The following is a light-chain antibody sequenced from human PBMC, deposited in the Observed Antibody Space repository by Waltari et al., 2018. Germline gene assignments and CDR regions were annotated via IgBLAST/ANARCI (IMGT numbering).Light chain of an antibody. Sequence: YELTQPPSVSVSPGKTAKISCPGVNSGDNYVSWHQQKSGQSPVMVIYQDTKRPSGIPERFSGSNSGNTATLTISGTQAMDEADYYCQAWDNRVVFGGGTKLTVL. V-gene: IGLV3-1*01. J-gene: IGLJ2*01. CDR1: NSGDNY. CDR2: QDT. CDR3: QAWDNRVV.